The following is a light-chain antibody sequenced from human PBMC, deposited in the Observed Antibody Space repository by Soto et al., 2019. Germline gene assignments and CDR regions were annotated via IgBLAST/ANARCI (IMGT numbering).Light chain of an antibody. CDR2: LGS. J-gene: IGKJ1*01. CDR3: MQPLQSRGT. CDR1: QSLLHTNGYTY. V-gene: IGKV2-28*01. Sequence: IVMNQSPRSLSVTPGEPASISCRSSQSLLHTNGYTYLNWYLQKPGQYPHRLIYLGSRRAPGVPERISGSGSVTDFTLTIKSVEADAGGIYYCMQPLQSRGTFGQGTQVEVK.